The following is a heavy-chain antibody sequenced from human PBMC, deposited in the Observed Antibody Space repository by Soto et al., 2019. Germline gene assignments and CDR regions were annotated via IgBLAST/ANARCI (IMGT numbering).Heavy chain of an antibody. D-gene: IGHD3-10*01. CDR1: GFTFSSYW. J-gene: IGHJ3*02. CDR2: INSDGSST. V-gene: IGHV3-74*01. CDR3: ARGPVRGVIKGDAVDI. Sequence: LSLTCAASGFTFSSYWMHWVRQAPGKGLVWVSRINSDGSSTSYADSVKGRFTISRDNAKNTLYLQMNSLRAEDTAVYYCARGPVRGVIKGDAVDIWGQGTMVTVSS.